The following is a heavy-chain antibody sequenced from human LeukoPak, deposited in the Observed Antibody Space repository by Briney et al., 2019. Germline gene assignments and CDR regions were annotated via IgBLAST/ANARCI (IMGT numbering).Heavy chain of an antibody. Sequence: SETLSLTCDVSGDSIIGNNWWSWVRQPPGKGLEWIGEIHHSGTTNYHPSLKSRVSISVDRSKNQFYLKLSSVTAADTAVYYCARGHYTANWYFDYWGQGTLVTVSS. J-gene: IGHJ4*02. D-gene: IGHD3-3*01. CDR3: ARGHYTANWYFDY. V-gene: IGHV4-4*02. CDR1: GDSIIGNNW. CDR2: IHHSGTT.